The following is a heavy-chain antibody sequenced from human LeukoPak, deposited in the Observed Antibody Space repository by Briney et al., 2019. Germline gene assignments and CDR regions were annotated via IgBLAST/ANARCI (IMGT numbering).Heavy chain of an antibody. D-gene: IGHD1-26*01. J-gene: IGHJ4*02. CDR2: INPNSGGT. Sequence: ASVKVSCTASGYTFTVYYIHWVRQAPGQGLEWMGWINPNSGGTNYAQKFQGRVTMTRDTSISTAYMELSRLTSDDTAVYYCAREFYIGTYFYWGQGTLVTVSS. V-gene: IGHV1-2*02. CDR3: AREFYIGTYFY. CDR1: GYTFTVYY.